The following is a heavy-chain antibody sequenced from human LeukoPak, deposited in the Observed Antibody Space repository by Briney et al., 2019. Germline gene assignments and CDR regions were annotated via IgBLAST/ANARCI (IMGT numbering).Heavy chain of an antibody. J-gene: IGHJ6*02. CDR1: GYTFTSYG. Sequence: GASVKVSCKASGYTFTSYGISWVRQAPGQGLEWMGWISAYNGNTNYAQKLQGRVTMTTDTSTSTACMELRSLRSDDTAVYYCARDSSGWYYYYYGMDVWGQGTTVTVSS. CDR3: ARDSSGWYYYYYGMDV. CDR2: ISAYNGNT. V-gene: IGHV1-18*01. D-gene: IGHD6-19*01.